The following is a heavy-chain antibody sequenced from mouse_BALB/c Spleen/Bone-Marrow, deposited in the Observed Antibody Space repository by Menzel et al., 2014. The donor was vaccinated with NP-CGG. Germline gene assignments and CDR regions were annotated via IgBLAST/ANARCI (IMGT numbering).Heavy chain of an antibody. CDR2: IYPGNVNT. D-gene: IGHD2-4*01. V-gene: IGHV1S56*01. J-gene: IGHJ2*01. Sequence: VQLVESGPELAKPGASVRISCKASGYTFTSYYIHWVKQRPGQGLEWIGWIYPGNVNTQYNEKFMGKATLTADKSSSTAYMQLSSLTSEDSAVYFCARGITTRGGDCWGQGTTLTVSS. CDR3: ARGITTRGGDC. CDR1: GYTFTSYY.